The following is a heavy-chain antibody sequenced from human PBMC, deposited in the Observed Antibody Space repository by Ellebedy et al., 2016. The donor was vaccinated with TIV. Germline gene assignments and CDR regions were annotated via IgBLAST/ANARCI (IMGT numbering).Heavy chain of an antibody. CDR1: GFRFSSYA. V-gene: IGHV3-23*01. CDR2: ISGTGRDT. Sequence: GESLKISCAASGFRFSSYAMSWVRQVPGKGLEWVSAISGTGRDTYYADSVKGRFIISRDNSKNTLYLQMNSLRAADTAVYYCAKDGAMIVLAPGDYFDYWGQGTLVTVSS. CDR3: AKDGAMIVLAPGDYFDY. J-gene: IGHJ4*02. D-gene: IGHD3-22*01.